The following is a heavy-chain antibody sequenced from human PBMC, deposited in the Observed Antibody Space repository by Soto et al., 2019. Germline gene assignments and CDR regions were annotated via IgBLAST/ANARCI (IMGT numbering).Heavy chain of an antibody. CDR1: GFTFSNFW. CDR2: INGDGTVT. V-gene: IGHV3-74*01. Sequence: EVQLVESGGGLVQPGGSLRLSCAASGFTFSNFWIYWVRQAPGKGPVWVSNINGDGTVTNYADSVKGRFTISRDNAKNMVYLQMNSLRLEVTAVYYCVKDIRWGQGTMVNVSS. J-gene: IGHJ4*02. CDR3: VKDIR.